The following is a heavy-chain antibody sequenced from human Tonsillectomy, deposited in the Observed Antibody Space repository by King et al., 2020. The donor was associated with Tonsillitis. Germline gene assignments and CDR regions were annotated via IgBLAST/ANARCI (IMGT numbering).Heavy chain of an antibody. CDR1: RFTFSRYW. J-gene: IGHJ5*02. CDR3: ARDPYYYDSSGYQTRDNWFDP. Sequence: VQLVESGGGLVQPGGSLRLSCAASRFTFSRYWMHWVRQAPGKGLVWVSRINSDGSSTNYADSVKGRFIISRDNAENTLYLQMNSLRAEDTAVYYCARDPYYYDSSGYQTRDNWFDPWGQGTLVTVSS. D-gene: IGHD3-22*01. V-gene: IGHV3-74*01. CDR2: INSDGSST.